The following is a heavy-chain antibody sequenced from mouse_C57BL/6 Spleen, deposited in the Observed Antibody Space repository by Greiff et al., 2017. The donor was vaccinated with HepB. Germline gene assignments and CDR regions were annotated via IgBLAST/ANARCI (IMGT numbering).Heavy chain of an antibody. Sequence: QVQLKQPGAELVRPGSSVKLSCKASGYTFTSYWMHWVKQRPIQGLEWIGNIDPSDSETHYNQKFKDKATLTVDKSSSTAYMQLSSLTSEDSAVYYCASKGYDWDYWGQGTTLTVSS. J-gene: IGHJ2*01. CDR2: IDPSDSET. CDR1: GYTFTSYW. CDR3: ASKGYDWDY. D-gene: IGHD2-4*01. V-gene: IGHV1-52*01.